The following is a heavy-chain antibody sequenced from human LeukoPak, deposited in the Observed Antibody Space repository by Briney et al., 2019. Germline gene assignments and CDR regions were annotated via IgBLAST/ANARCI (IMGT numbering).Heavy chain of an antibody. V-gene: IGHV1-2*02. Sequence: ASVKVSCEASGYTFTGYYMHWVRQAPGQGLEWMGWINPNSGGTNYAQKFQGRVTMTRDASISTAYMELSRLRSDDTAVYYCARDGGYCSSTSCYTLIDYWGQGTLVTVSS. CDR1: GYTFTGYY. CDR3: ARDGGYCSSTSCYTLIDY. J-gene: IGHJ4*02. D-gene: IGHD2-2*02. CDR2: INPNSGGT.